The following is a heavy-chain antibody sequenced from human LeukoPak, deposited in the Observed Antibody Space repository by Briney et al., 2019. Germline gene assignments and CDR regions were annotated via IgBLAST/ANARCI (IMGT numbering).Heavy chain of an antibody. V-gene: IGHV3-48*03. CDR2: ISSSGSTI. CDR3: ASGCSSTSCSNFAC. D-gene: IGHD2-2*01. Sequence: DPGGSLRLSCAASGFTFSSYEMNWVRQAPGKGLEWVSYISSSGSTIYYADSVKGRFTIPRDNAKNSLYLQMNSLRAEDTAVYYCASGCSSTSCSNFACWGQGTLVTVSS. J-gene: IGHJ4*02. CDR1: GFTFSSYE.